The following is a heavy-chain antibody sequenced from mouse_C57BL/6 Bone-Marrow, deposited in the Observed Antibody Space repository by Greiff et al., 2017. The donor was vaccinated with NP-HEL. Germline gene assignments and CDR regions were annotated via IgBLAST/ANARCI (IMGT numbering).Heavy chain of an antibody. D-gene: IGHD2-1*01. CDR1: GYTFTSYW. Sequence: QVQLQQPGAELVKPGASVKMSCKASGYTFTSYWITWVKQRPGQGLEWIGDIYPGSGSTNYNEKFKSKATLTVDTSSSTAYMQLSSLTSEDSAVYYCARRGNGNYVFDYWGQGTTLTVSS. CDR2: IYPGSGST. V-gene: IGHV1-55*01. CDR3: ARRGNGNYVFDY. J-gene: IGHJ2*01.